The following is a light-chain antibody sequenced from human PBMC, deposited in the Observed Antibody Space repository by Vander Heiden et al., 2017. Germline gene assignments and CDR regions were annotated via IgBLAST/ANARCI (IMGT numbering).Light chain of an antibody. CDR3: SSYTTSRTYV. Sequence: LTPPPSVSGSPGQSVTISCTGTSSDVGNCNRVSWYQQAPGTAPKFLIYEVNDRPSGVPDRFSGSKSGNTASLTISGLQGEDEADYYCSSYTTSRTYVFGTGTHVTVL. J-gene: IGLJ1*01. CDR2: EVN. V-gene: IGLV2-18*02. CDR1: SSDVGNCNR.